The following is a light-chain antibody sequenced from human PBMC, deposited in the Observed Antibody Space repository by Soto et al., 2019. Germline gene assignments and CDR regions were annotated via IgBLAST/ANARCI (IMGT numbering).Light chain of an antibody. Sequence: QSVLTQSPSASASLGASVKLTCTLSSGHSNYAIAWHQQQPEKGPRYLMKLNSDGSHFKGDGIPDRFSGSSSGAERYLTISTLQSEDEADYYCQTWGTGIHVFGTGTKLIVL. J-gene: IGLJ1*01. CDR3: QTWGTGIHV. CDR1: SGHSNYA. V-gene: IGLV4-69*01. CDR2: LNSDGSH.